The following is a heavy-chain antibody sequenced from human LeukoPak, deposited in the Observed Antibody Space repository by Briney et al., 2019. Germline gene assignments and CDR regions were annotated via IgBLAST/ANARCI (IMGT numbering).Heavy chain of an antibody. V-gene: IGHV1-2*02. J-gene: IGHJ3*02. Sequence: ASVKVSCRASGYIFTGYYMHWVRQAPGQGLEWMGWINPNSGDTNFAQKFQGRVTMTRDTSISTAYMELSRLSSDDTAVYYCARGEQQLVAQAFDIWGQGTMVTVSS. CDR1: GYIFTGYY. CDR3: ARGEQQLVAQAFDI. CDR2: INPNSGDT. D-gene: IGHD6-13*01.